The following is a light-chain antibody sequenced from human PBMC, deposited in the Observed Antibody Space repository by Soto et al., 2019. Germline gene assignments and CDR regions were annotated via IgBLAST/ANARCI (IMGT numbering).Light chain of an antibody. CDR3: GTWDSSLSTVL. Sequence: QSVLTQPPSVSGAPGRKFTISGPGSSSNIENNYVSWYQQLPGTAPKLLIYDNNQRPSGIPDRFSGSKSGTSATLGITGLQTGDEADYYCGTWDSSLSTVLFGGGTKLTVL. CDR1: SSNIENNY. CDR2: DNN. V-gene: IGLV1-51*01. J-gene: IGLJ2*01.